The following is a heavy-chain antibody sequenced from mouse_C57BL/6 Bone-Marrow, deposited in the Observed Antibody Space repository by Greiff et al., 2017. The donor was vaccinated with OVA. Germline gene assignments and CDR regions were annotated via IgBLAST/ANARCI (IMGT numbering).Heavy chain of an antibody. Sequence: EVKVVESGGGLVQSGRSLRLSCATSGFTFSDFYMEWVRQAPGKGLEWIAASRNKANDYTTEYSASVKGRFIVSRDTSQSILYLQMNALRAEDTAIYYCARGLYVWGTGTTVTVSS. CDR1: GFTFSDFY. CDR3: ARGLYV. V-gene: IGHV7-1*01. J-gene: IGHJ1*03. CDR2: SRNKANDYTT. D-gene: IGHD6-1*01.